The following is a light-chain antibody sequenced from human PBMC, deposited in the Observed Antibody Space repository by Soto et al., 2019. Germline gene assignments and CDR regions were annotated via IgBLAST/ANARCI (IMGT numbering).Light chain of an antibody. CDR2: DVS. CDR1: SSAVGGYNF. CDR3: SSYTSSSTEV. J-gene: IGLJ1*01. Sequence: QSALTQPASVSGSPGQSITISCTGSSSAVGGYNFVCWYQQHPGKAPKPMIYDVSNRPSGVANRFAGSKSGNTASLTISGLQAEDEADYYCSSYTSSSTEVFGTGTKVTVL. V-gene: IGLV2-14*01.